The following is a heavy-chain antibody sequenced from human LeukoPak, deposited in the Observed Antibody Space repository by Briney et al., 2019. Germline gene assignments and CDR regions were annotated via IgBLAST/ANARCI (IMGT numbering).Heavy chain of an antibody. CDR2: IKHDGSEE. CDR1: GFTFSSYL. V-gene: IGHV3-7*01. D-gene: IGHD3-3*01. J-gene: IGHJ3*01. CDR3: ARTFRFLEWPDASDL. Sequence: GGSLRLSCAASGFTFSSYLMTWVRQAPGKGLQWAANIKHDGSEEYYVDSVKGRFTISRDNARNSLYLQMNSLRVEDTAVYYCARTFRFLEWPDASDLWGQGTMVAVSS.